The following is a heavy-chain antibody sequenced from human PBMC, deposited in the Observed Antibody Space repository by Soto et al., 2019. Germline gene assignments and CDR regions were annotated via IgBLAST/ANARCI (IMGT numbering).Heavy chain of an antibody. J-gene: IGHJ5*02. CDR1: GFSFSNYA. D-gene: IGHD3-22*01. Sequence: EVQLLESGGGLVQPGGSLRLSCVASGFSFSNYALSWVRQAPGKGLEWVSSVSGDGGTTYYAASVKGRFTISRDNSKNTAFLQMNSLRAEDTAVYYCAKDVDYYDSSAYYRGNWFDPWGQGTLVTVSS. CDR2: VSGDGGTT. V-gene: IGHV3-23*01. CDR3: AKDVDYYDSSAYYRGNWFDP.